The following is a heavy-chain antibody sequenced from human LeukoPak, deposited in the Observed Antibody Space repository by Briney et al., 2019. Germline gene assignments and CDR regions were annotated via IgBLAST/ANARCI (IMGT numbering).Heavy chain of an antibody. J-gene: IGHJ5*02. Sequence: GRSLRLSCAAYGFTFDDFGMRWVRQAPGKGLEWVSSISWGGVRIIYADSVKGRFTIYRDNAHNHLYLQLHSLRPEDKAFYYCPSGLGRGNSYGSLDLGGQGELATVSS. D-gene: IGHD5-18*01. CDR3: PSGLGRGNSYGSLDL. V-gene: IGHV3-9*01. CDR2: ISWGGVRI. CDR1: GFTFDDFG.